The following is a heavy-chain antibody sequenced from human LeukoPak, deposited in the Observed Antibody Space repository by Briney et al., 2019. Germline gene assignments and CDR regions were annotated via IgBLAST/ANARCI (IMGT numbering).Heavy chain of an antibody. V-gene: IGHV4-39*07. CDR3: ARVRGSWYDDAFDI. J-gene: IGHJ3*02. CDR1: GGSISSYY. CDR2: IYYSGST. D-gene: IGHD6-13*01. Sequence: SETLSLTCTVSGGSISSYYWGWIRQPPGKGLEWIGSIYYSGSTYYNPSLKSRVTISVDTSKNQFSLRLSSVTAADTAVYYCARVRGSWYDDAFDIWGQGTMVTVSS.